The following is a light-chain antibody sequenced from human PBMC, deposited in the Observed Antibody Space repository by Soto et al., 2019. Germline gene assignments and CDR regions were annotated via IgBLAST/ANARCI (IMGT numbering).Light chain of an antibody. CDR3: QQSHNTPFT. V-gene: IGKV1-39*01. J-gene: IGKJ3*01. Sequence: DIQMTQSPSSLSASVGDRVTITCRASQSISNSLNWYQHKPEKAPKLLIYAASTLQSGVPSRFSGSGSGTDFTLTIISLQPEDFATYFCQQSHNTPFTFGPGTNVDIE. CDR2: AAS. CDR1: QSISNS.